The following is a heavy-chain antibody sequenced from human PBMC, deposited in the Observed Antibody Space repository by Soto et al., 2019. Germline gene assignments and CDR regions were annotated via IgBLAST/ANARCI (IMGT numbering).Heavy chain of an antibody. Sequence: QVQLVESGGGVVQPGGSLRLSCAASGFTFGGYAMHWVRQAPGKGLEWVAVILHHENSKYYADSVEGRFAISRDNSKNTLYLQMDSLRPEDTAVYYCAKKGYCGRGTCNIVNWYFDLWGRGTLVTVSS. J-gene: IGHJ2*01. D-gene: IGHD2-15*01. V-gene: IGHV3-30*09. CDR2: ILHHENSK. CDR1: GFTFGGYA. CDR3: AKKGYCGRGTCNIVNWYFDL.